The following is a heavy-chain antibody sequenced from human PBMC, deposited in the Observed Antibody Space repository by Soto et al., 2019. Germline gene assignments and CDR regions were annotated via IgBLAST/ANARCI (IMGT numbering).Heavy chain of an antibody. CDR2: IYSGGST. CDR1: GFTVSSNY. CDR3: ARENYYDSSGSSFDY. J-gene: IGHJ4*02. D-gene: IGHD3-22*01. Sequence: GGSLRLSCAASGFTVSSNYMSWVRQAPGKGLEWVSVIYSGGSTYYVDSVKGRFTISRDNSKNTLYLQMNSLRAEDTAVYYCARENYYDSSGSSFDYWGQGTLVTVSS. V-gene: IGHV3-53*01.